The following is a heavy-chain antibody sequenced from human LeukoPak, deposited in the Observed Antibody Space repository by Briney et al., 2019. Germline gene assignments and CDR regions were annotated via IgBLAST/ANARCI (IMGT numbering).Heavy chain of an antibody. CDR2: INPNSGGT. V-gene: IGHV1-2*06. D-gene: IGHD6-13*01. CDR1: GYTFTGYY. Sequence: ASVKVSCKASGYTFTGYYMHWVRQAPGQGLEWMGRINPNSGGTNYAQKFQGRVTMTRDTSIGTAYMELSRLRSDDTAVYYCARVSSRKADFDYWGQGTLVTVSS. J-gene: IGHJ4*02. CDR3: ARVSSRKADFDY.